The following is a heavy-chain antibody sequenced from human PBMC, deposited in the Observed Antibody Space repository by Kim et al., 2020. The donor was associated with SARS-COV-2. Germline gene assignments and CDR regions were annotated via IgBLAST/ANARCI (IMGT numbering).Heavy chain of an antibody. V-gene: IGHV5-51*01. Sequence: GESLKISCKGSGYSFTSYWIGWVRQMPGKGLEWMGIIYPGDSDTRYSPSFQGQVTISADKSISTAYLQWSSLKASDTAMYYCARYSSGWYNRVYFFDYWGQGTLVTVSS. D-gene: IGHD6-19*01. CDR2: IYPGDSDT. CDR3: ARYSSGWYNRVYFFDY. CDR1: GYSFTSYW. J-gene: IGHJ4*02.